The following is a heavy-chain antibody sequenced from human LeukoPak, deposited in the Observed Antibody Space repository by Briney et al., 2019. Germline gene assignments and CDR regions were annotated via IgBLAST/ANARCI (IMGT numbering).Heavy chain of an antibody. D-gene: IGHD1-1*01. Sequence: ASVKVSCNASGYTFISYGINWVRRARGQGLEGMACISGNQMNTRCAQNFQGRVAVTKDTSTSTTYMELRRLRSDDPAIYFCARGSVALEAYHYLDVWGKGTTVTVSS. CDR2: ISGNQMNT. V-gene: IGHV1-18*04. CDR3: ARGSVALEAYHYLDV. J-gene: IGHJ6*03. CDR1: GYTFISYG.